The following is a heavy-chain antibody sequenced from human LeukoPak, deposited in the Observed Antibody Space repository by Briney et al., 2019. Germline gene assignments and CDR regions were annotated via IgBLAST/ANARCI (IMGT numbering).Heavy chain of an antibody. CDR2: IRNKASRGTT. Sequence: GGSLRLSSTASTFTFCDYSMTWLLQAPGKGLDTVSFIRNKASRGTTEHAASVRGRFTTSRDDTKSVAYLQINILKTEDTALYYCTTDSDCISGSCSSHYYYHGMHVLRQGTTVTVSS. J-gene: IGHJ6*02. CDR3: TTDSDCISGSCSSHYYYHGMHV. D-gene: IGHD2-15*01. V-gene: IGHV3-49*03. CDR1: TFTFCDYS.